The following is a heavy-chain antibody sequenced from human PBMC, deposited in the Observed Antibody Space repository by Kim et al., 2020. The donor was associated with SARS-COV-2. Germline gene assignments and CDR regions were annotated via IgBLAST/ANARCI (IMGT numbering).Heavy chain of an antibody. Sequence: NNSPSLKSRVTISVDTSKNQFSLKLSSVTAADTAVYYCARGRGAAALGGYWGQGTLVTVSS. D-gene: IGHD6-25*01. CDR3: ARGRGAAALGGY. V-gene: IGHV4-34*01. J-gene: IGHJ4*02.